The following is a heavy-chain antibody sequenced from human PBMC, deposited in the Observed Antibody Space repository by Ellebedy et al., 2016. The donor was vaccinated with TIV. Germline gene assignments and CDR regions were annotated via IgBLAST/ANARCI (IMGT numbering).Heavy chain of an antibody. CDR1: GGSFSGYY. CDR3: ARDRGYCSGGSCYPKYYFDY. D-gene: IGHD2-15*01. CDR2: INHSGST. Sequence: SQTLSLTCXVYGGSFSGYYWSWIRQPPGKGLEWIGEINHSGSTNYNPSLKSRVTISVDTSKNQFSLKLSSVTAADTAVYHCARDRGYCSGGSCYPKYYFDYWGQGTLVTVSS. J-gene: IGHJ4*02. V-gene: IGHV4-34*01.